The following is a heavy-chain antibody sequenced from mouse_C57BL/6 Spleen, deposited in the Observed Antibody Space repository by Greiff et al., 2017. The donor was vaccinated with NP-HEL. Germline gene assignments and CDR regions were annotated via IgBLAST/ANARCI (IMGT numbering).Heavy chain of an antibody. V-gene: IGHV5-4*01. J-gene: IGHJ3*01. Sequence: DVLLVQPGGGLVKPGGSLKLSCAASGFTFSSYAMSWVRQTPEKSLEWVATISDGGSYTYYPDNFKGRFTFSRDNANNKPYLQMSNLTSEDTATYYCGGDRSSYDYDKAWFAYWGQGTLVTVSA. CDR1: GFTFSSYA. CDR3: GGDRSSYDYDKAWFAY. CDR2: ISDGGSYT. D-gene: IGHD2-4*01.